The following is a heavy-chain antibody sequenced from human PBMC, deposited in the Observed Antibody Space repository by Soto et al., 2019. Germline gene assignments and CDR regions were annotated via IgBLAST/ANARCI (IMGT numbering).Heavy chain of an antibody. Sequence: QVQLVQSGAEVKKPGASVKVSCKASGYTFSDYAIHWVRQAPGQRLEWMGWINDSSGITKYSQNFQGRVTITKDTPATTAYMELSSLRSEDTAVYYCAAGSFPYSTNSSRSFDYWGQGTLVTVSS. V-gene: IGHV1-3*01. CDR1: GYTFSDYA. D-gene: IGHD6-13*01. J-gene: IGHJ4*02. CDR3: AAGSFPYSTNSSRSFDY. CDR2: INDSSGIT.